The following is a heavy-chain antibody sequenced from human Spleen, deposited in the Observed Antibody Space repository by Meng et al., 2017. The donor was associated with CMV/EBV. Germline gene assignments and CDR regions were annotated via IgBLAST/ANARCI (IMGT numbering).Heavy chain of an antibody. CDR2: ISSSSSTI. J-gene: IGHJ4*02. Sequence: GGSLRLSCAASGFTFSSYNINWVRQAPGKGLQWVSYISSSSSTIYYADSVKGRFTISRDNAKNSLYLQMNSLRADDTAVYYCARAAGNYDWLLIDYWGQGTLVTVSS. V-gene: IGHV3-48*04. D-gene: IGHD3-9*01. CDR3: ARAAGNYDWLLIDY. CDR1: GFTFSSYN.